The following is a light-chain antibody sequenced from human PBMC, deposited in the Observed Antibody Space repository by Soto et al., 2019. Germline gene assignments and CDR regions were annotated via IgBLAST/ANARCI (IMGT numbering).Light chain of an antibody. CDR2: GNS. V-gene: IGLV1-40*01. CDR3: QSYDSSLSGSLV. J-gene: IGLJ2*01. CDR1: ISNIGAGYD. Sequence: QSVLTQPPSVSGAPGQRVTISFTGSISNIGAGYDVHWYQQLPATTPQLLIYGNSNRPSGAPDRFSDSKSGASASLAITGLRAEDEADYYYQSYDSSLSGSLVFGGGTQLTVL.